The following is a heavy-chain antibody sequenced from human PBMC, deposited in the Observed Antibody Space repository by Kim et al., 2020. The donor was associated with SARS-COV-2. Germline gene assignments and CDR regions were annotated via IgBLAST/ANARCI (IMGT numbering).Heavy chain of an antibody. J-gene: IGHJ4*02. CDR2: ISAYNGNT. CDR1: GYTFTSYG. D-gene: IGHD3-3*01. V-gene: IGHV1-18*01. CDR3: ARLYYDFWSGYSGGDY. Sequence: ASVKVSCKASGYTFTSYGISWVRQAPGQGLEWMGWISAYNGNTNYAQKLQGRVTMTTDTSTSTAYMELRSLRSDDTAVYYCARLYYDFWSGYSGGDYWGQGTLVTVSS.